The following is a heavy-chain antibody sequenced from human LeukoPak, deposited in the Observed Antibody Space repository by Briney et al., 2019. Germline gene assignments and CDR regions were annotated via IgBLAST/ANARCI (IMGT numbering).Heavy chain of an antibody. D-gene: IGHD1-26*01. J-gene: IGHJ5*02. CDR3: ASIGATWQFTS. V-gene: IGHV3-23*01. Sequence: GGSLRLSCAASGFTFSNYAMSWVRQAPGKGLEWVSASGSGGNTYYADSVKGRFTISRDNSKNTLYLQMNSLRAEDTAVYYCASIGATWQFTSWGQGTLVTVSS. CDR1: GFTFSNYA. CDR2: SGSGGNT.